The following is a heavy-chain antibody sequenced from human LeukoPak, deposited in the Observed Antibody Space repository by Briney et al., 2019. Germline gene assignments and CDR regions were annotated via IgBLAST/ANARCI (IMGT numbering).Heavy chain of an antibody. CDR3: ARDSVGATSDYYYGMDV. J-gene: IGHJ6*02. Sequence: SETLSLTCTVSGGSISSYYWSWIRQPPGKGLEWIGYIYYSGSTNYNPSLKSRVTTSVDTSKNQFSLKLSSVTAADTAVYYCARDSVGATSDYYYGMDVWGQGTTVTVSS. CDR1: GGSISSYY. D-gene: IGHD1-26*01. CDR2: IYYSGST. V-gene: IGHV4-59*01.